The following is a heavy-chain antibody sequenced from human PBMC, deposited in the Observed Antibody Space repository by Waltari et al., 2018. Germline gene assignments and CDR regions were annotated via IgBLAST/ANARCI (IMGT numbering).Heavy chain of an antibody. CDR3: ARGVPDI. CDR2: SYTSGSVI. V-gene: IGHV3-48*01. D-gene: IGHD3-10*01. Sequence: EEQLVESGGGLVRPGGSLRLSCAASGFTFSNYGMNWVRQTPGKGLEWLSYSYTSGSVIYADSVKGRFTVSRDNAKNFLFLQMDSLRVEDTAVYYCARGVPDIWGRGTMVTVSS. CDR1: GFTFSNYG. J-gene: IGHJ3*02.